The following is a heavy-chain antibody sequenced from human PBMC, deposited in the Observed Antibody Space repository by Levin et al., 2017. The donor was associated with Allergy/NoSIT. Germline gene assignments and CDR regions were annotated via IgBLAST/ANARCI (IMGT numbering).Heavy chain of an antibody. D-gene: IGHD3-3*01. CDR3: ARDRPTYYDFWSGYYINYDYGMDV. CDR2: ISAYNGNT. Sequence: SFNSSFSPFPLSGLSWVRQAPGQGLEWMGWISAYNGNTNYAQKLQGRVTMTTDPSTSTAYMELRSLRSDDTAVYYCARDRPTYYDFWSGYYINYDYGMDVWGQGTTVTVSS. CDR1: FSPFPLSG. V-gene: IGHV1-18*01. J-gene: IGHJ6*02.